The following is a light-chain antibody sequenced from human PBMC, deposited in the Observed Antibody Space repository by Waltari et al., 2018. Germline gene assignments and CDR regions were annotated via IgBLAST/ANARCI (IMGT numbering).Light chain of an antibody. J-gene: IGLJ2*01. CDR3: SSYAGRNGVI. Sequence: QSALTQPPSASGSPGPPVPLSCTGTSTDVGANNYVSCDQQHPGNAPKLMLSEVTQRPSGVPDRFSGSKSGNTASLTVSGLQAEDEAVYYCSSYAGRNGVIFGGGTKLTVL. V-gene: IGLV2-8*01. CDR2: EVT. CDR1: STDVGANNY.